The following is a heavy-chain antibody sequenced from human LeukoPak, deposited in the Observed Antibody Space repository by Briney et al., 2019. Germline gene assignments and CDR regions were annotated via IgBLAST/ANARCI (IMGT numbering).Heavy chain of an antibody. CDR2: IYSGGST. J-gene: IGHJ4*02. CDR3: ARDGSQWLDIY. D-gene: IGHD3-22*01. Sequence: PGGSLRLSCAASGFTFSSYEMNWVRQAPGKGLEWVSVIYSGGSTYYADSVKGRFTISRDNSKNTVYLQMNSLRPEDTAVYYCARDGSQWLDIYWGQGTLVTVSS. CDR1: GFTFSSYE. V-gene: IGHV3-66*01.